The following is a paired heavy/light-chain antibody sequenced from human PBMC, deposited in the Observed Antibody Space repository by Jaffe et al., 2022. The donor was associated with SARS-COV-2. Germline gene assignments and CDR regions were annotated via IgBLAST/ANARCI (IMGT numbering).Heavy chain of an antibody. V-gene: IGHV3-30-3*01. J-gene: IGHJ4*02. CDR2: IAYDGSIE. Sequence: QVQLVESGGGVVQPGRSLRLSCSASGFSISTFAFHWVRQAPGKGLQWVGVIAYDGSIEDYADSVKGRFTISRDNSKNTLSLQMNSLRVEDTAVYYCAREGPLRNFYYFDYWGQGTLVTVSS. CDR3: AREGPLRNFYYFDY. CDR1: GFSISTFA.
Light chain of an antibody. V-gene: IGKV1-39*01. Sequence: DIQMTQSPSSLSASVGDKITITCRASQSISSYVSWYQQKPGKAPKVLIYEASSLQSGVPSRFSGSGSGTDFSLTISSLQPDDFATYYCQQSYITPLTFGGGTKVEIK. CDR3: QQSYITPLT. CDR1: QSISSY. CDR2: EAS. J-gene: IGKJ4*01.